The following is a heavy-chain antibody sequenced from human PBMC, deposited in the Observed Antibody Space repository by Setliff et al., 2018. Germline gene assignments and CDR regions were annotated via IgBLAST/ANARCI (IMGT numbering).Heavy chain of an antibody. CDR3: ARAPGRNIRGDY. CDR1: GESIRSNNW. V-gene: IGHV4-4*02. Sequence: PSETLSLTCTVSGESIRSNNWRNWVRQPPGKGLEWIGDIYQSGTTNYNPSLKSRVTISADTSKNQFSLKLKSVTAADTAVYYCARAPGRNIRGDYWGQGALVTVSS. D-gene: IGHD3-10*01. J-gene: IGHJ4*02. CDR2: IYQSGTT.